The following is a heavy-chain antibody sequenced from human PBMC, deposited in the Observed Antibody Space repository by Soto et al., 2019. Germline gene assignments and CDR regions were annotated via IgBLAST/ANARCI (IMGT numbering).Heavy chain of an antibody. D-gene: IGHD3-10*01. Sequence: QLQLQESGSGLVKPSQTLSLTCTVSGGSITIGGYCWSWIRQPPGQGLEWIGYICHSGNTYYNPSLKKRVPTSLDRSKNQFSLNLSSVTAADTAVYYCARVWFGESSWFDPWGQGTLVTVSS. J-gene: IGHJ5*02. V-gene: IGHV4-30-2*01. CDR2: ICHSGNT. CDR3: ARVWFGESSWFDP. CDR1: GGSITIGGYC.